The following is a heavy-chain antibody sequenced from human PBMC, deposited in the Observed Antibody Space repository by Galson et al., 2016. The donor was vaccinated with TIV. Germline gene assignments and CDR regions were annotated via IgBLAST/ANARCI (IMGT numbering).Heavy chain of an antibody. CDR1: GYSFASYW. CDR3: AREPRSGNYFDY. D-gene: IGHD2-15*01. J-gene: IGHJ4*02. CDR2: IYPGDSDT. Sequence: QSGAEVKKPGESLKISCKGSGYSFASYWIGWVRQMPGKGLECMGVIYPGDSDTRYSPTFQGLVTISADKSLSTAYLQWSSLKASDTAMYYCAREPRSGNYFDYWGQGALVTVSS. V-gene: IGHV5-51*03.